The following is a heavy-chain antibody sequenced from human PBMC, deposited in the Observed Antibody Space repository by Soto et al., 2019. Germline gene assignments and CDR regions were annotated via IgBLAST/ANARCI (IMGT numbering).Heavy chain of an antibody. CDR1: WGTLSMYA. D-gene: IGHD3-3*02. Sequence: ASVEVAFKASWGTLSMYAITWFLDSPLQGVELMGGIIPIFVTANYAQKFQGRVTITADESTSTAYMELSSLRSEDTAVYYCARERLPPYYHFSSRYGMEVCGKRHTVSVS. J-gene: IGHJ6*04. CDR2: IIPIFVTA. CDR3: ARERLPPYYHFSSRYGMEV. V-gene: IGHV1-69*13.